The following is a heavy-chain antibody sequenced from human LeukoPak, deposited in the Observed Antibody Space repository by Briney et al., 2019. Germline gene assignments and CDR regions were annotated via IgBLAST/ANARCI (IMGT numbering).Heavy chain of an antibody. Sequence: WGSLRLSCAVSGFTFSSYAMSCVPQAPGKALYWVSALSGSGGSTYYPVSVKGRFILSSDYSKDTLYLQMNSLRAEDTAVYYCAKNAPHCSSTSCYFQSSGYWGQGTLVTVSS. J-gene: IGHJ4*02. CDR2: LSGSGGST. V-gene: IGHV3-23*01. D-gene: IGHD2-2*01. CDR1: GFTFSSYA. CDR3: AKNAPHCSSTSCYFQSSGY.